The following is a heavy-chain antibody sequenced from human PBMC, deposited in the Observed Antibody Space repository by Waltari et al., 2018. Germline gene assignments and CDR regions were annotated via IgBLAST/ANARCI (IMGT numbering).Heavy chain of an antibody. CDR2: FCRSVNT. D-gene: IGHD2-8*01. V-gene: IGHV4-61*02. Sequence: QVQLQESGPGLVRPSQTLSLTCTVSGGSVSSGTYCWNWIRQPAGKRLEWIGRFCRSVNTNYTPSLISRLTISVDTSKNQLSLNLRSVTAADTAVYYCARSMSFVMNVFDMWGQGTMVTVSS. J-gene: IGHJ3*02. CDR3: ARSMSFVMNVFDM. CDR1: GGSVSSGTYC.